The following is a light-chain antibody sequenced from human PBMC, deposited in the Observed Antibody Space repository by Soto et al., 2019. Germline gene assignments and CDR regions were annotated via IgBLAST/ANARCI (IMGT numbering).Light chain of an antibody. J-gene: IGLJ1*01. CDR3: SSYTSSNNYV. CDR2: DVS. CDR1: SSDVGGYNY. Sequence: ASVSGSPGQSITISCTGTSSDVGGYNYVSWYQQHPGKAPKLMIYDVSNRPSGVSNRFSGSKSGNTASLTISGLQAEDEADYYCSSYTSSNNYVFGTGTKVTVL. V-gene: IGLV2-14*01.